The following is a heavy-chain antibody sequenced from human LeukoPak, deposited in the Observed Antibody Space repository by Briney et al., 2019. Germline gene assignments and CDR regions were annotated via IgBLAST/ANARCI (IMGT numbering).Heavy chain of an antibody. CDR1: GFTLSRYG. D-gene: IGHD3-22*01. J-gene: IGHJ4*02. Sequence: GGSLRLSCAASGFTLSRYGMNWVRQAPGKGLVWVSRINSEGSSTTYAGSVKGRFTISRDNAKNTLTLQMNSLRAEDTAVYYCARDYYSRFDYWGQGTLVTVSS. CDR2: INSEGSST. CDR3: ARDYYSRFDY. V-gene: IGHV3-74*01.